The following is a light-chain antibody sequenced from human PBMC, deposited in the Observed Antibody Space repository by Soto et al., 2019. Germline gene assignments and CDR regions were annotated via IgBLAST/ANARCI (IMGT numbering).Light chain of an antibody. V-gene: IGLV2-8*01. Sequence: QSALTQPPSASGSPGQSVTISCTGTSSDVGGYNYVSWYQQHPGKAPKLMIYEVSKRPSGVPDRFSGSKSGNTASLTVSGLQAEDEADYYCSSYAGSNNVVVFGGGTKLT. CDR1: SSDVGGYNY. CDR3: SSYAGSNNVVV. J-gene: IGLJ2*01. CDR2: EVS.